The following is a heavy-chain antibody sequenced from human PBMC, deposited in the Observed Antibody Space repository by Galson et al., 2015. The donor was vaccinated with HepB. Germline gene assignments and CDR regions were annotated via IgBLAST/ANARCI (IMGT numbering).Heavy chain of an antibody. CDR2: ISAGGTST. CDR1: GFTFSSYA. D-gene: IGHD3-16*01. CDR3: VREITTSDY. J-gene: IGHJ4*02. V-gene: IGHV3-23*01. Sequence: SLRLSCAASGFTFSSYAMSWVRQAPGKGLEWVSAISAGGTSTYYADSVRGRFTVSRDNSKNTLYLQMSSLGAEDTAVYYCVREITTSDYWGQGTLVTVSS.